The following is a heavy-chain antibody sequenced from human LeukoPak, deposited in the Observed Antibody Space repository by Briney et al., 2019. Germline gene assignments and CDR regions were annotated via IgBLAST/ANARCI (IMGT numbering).Heavy chain of an antibody. J-gene: IGHJ3*02. D-gene: IGHD1-26*01. V-gene: IGHV3-23*01. CDR2: ISGSGGST. CDR1: GFTFSSYG. CDR3: ARESRELLSHAFDI. Sequence: GGSLRLSCAASGFTFSSYGMSWVRQAPGKGLEWVSAISGSGGSTYYADSVKGRFTISRDNAKNSLYLQMNSLRAEDTAVYYCARESRELLSHAFDIWGQGTMVTVSS.